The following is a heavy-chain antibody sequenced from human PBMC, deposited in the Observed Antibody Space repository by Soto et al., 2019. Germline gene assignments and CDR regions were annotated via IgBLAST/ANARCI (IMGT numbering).Heavy chain of an antibody. Sequence: GGSLRLSCAASGFTFSSYAMSWVRQAPGKGLEWVSAISGSGGSTYYADSVKGRFTISRDNSKNTLYLQMNSLRAEDTAVYYCAKDHPAWLGKRMAEVSAFDIWGQGTMVTVSS. CDR3: AKDHPAWLGKRMAEVSAFDI. CDR2: ISGSGGST. J-gene: IGHJ3*02. CDR1: GFTFSSYA. V-gene: IGHV3-23*01. D-gene: IGHD6-19*01.